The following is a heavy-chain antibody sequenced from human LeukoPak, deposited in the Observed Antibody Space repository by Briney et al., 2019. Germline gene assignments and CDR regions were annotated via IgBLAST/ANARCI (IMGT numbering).Heavy chain of an antibody. V-gene: IGHV1-3*01. CDR1: GYTFTSYA. CDR2: INAGNGNT. CDR3: ARAIYGSGLDNWFDP. J-gene: IGHJ5*02. D-gene: IGHD3-10*01. Sequence: EASVKVSCKASGYTFTSYAMHWVRQAPGQRLEWMGWINAGNGNTKYSQKFQGRVTITRDTSASTAYMELSSLRSEDTAVCYCARAIYGSGLDNWFDPWGQGTLVTVSS.